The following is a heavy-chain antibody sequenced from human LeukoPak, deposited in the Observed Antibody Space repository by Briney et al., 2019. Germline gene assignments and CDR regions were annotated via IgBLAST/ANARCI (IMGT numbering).Heavy chain of an antibody. Sequence: SETLSLTCTVSGGSTSSSSYYWGWIRQPPGKGLEWIGNIYYSRSTHYSPSLKSRVTISVDTSKNQFSLKLSSVTAADAAVYYCVRDRELNYWGQGTLVTVSS. D-gene: IGHD1-26*01. CDR3: VRDRELNY. V-gene: IGHV4-39*07. CDR2: IYYSRST. CDR1: GGSTSSSSYY. J-gene: IGHJ4*02.